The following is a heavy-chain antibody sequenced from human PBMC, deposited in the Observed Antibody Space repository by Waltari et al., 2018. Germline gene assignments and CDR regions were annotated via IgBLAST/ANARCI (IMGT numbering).Heavy chain of an antibody. D-gene: IGHD5-12*01. V-gene: IGHV3-21*01. CDR1: GFTFSSYR. J-gene: IGHJ4*02. CDR3: ASTVFGATIPGY. CDR2: ISSSSSYI. Sequence: EVQLVESGGGLVKPGGSLRLSCAASGFTFSSYRMTCVRQAPGKGLEWVSSISSSSSYIYYADSVKGRFTISRDNAKNSLYLQMNSLRAEDTAVYYCASTVFGATIPGYWGQGTLVTVSS.